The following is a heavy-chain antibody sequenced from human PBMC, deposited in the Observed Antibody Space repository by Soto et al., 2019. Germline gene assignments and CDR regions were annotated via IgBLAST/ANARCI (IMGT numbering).Heavy chain of an antibody. Sequence: QVQLVQSGAEVKKPGASVKVSCKASGYTFTSYYIHCVRQAPGQGLEWMGVINPSGGSTSYAQKFQGRVTMTRDTPTSTVYMERSSPRSEDTAVYYCARVRGGELYDGMDVWGQGTTVTVSS. CDR3: ARVRGGELYDGMDV. D-gene: IGHD3-10*01. CDR1: GYTFTSYY. V-gene: IGHV1-46*01. J-gene: IGHJ6*02. CDR2: INPSGGST.